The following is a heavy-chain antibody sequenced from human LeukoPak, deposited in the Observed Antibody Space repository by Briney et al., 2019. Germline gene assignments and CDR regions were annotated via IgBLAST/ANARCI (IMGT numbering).Heavy chain of an antibody. CDR2: ISGTGDTT. CDR1: GFAFSTYA. J-gene: IGHJ4*02. V-gene: IGHV3-23*01. CDR3: ARPPMVRGVIPDY. D-gene: IGHD3-10*01. Sequence: GGSLRLSCAASGFAFSTYAMSWVRQAPGKGLEWGSTISGTGDTTYYADSVKGRFTISRDNSKNTLYLQMNSLRAEDTAVYYCARPPMVRGVIPDYWGQGTLVTVSS.